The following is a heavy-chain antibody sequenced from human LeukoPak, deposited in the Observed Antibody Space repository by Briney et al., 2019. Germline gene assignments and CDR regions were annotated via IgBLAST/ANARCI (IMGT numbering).Heavy chain of an antibody. D-gene: IGHD5-18*01. V-gene: IGHV4-34*01. CDR2: INHSGST. CDR1: GGSFSGYY. J-gene: IGHJ4*02. Sequence: SETLSLTCAVYGGSFSGYYWSWIRQPPGKGLEWIGEINHSGSTNYNPSLKSRVTISVDTSKNQFSLKLSSVTAADTAVYYCARLRYSYGTYYFDYWGQGTLVTVSS. CDR3: ARLRYSYGTYYFDY.